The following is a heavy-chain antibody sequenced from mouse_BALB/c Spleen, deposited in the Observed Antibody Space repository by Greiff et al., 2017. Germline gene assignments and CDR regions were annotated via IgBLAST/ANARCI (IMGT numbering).Heavy chain of an antibody. V-gene: IGHV14-4*02. D-gene: IGHD2-13*01. CDR3: TRVTRGDYYAMDY. J-gene: IGHJ4*01. CDR1: GFNIKDYY. CDR2: IDPENGDT. Sequence: VQLKQSGAELVRSGASVKLSCTASGFNIKDYYMHWVKQRPEQGLEWIGWIDPENGDTEYAPKFQGKATMTADTSSNTAYLQLSSLTSEDTAVYYCTRVTRGDYYAMDYWGQGTSVTVSS.